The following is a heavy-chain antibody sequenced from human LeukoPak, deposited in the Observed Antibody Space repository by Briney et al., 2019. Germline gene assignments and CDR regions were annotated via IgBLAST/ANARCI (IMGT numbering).Heavy chain of an antibody. Sequence: SETLSLTCTVSGGSISSSSYYWGWIRQPPGKGLEWIGSIYYSGSTYHNPSLKSRVTISVDTSENQFSLKLSSVTAADTAVYYCARAAYDFWSGYRSSWFDPWGQGTLVTVSS. J-gene: IGHJ5*02. D-gene: IGHD3-3*01. CDR1: GGSISSSSYY. CDR3: ARAAYDFWSGYRSSWFDP. V-gene: IGHV4-39*07. CDR2: IYYSGST.